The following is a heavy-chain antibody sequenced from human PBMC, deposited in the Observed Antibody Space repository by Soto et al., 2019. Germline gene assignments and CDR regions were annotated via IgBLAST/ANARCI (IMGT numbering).Heavy chain of an antibody. CDR3: VKDMEETTVTYYFDY. CDR2: ISWNSGSI. D-gene: IGHD4-17*01. CDR1: GFTFVNYV. Sequence: EVQLVESGRGLVQPGRSLRLSCAASGFTFVNYVMHWVLQAPGKGLEWVSGISWNSGSIGYADSVKGRFTISRDNAKNSLYLQMNSLRAEDTALYYCVKDMEETTVTYYFDYWGQGTLVTVSS. J-gene: IGHJ4*02. V-gene: IGHV3-9*01.